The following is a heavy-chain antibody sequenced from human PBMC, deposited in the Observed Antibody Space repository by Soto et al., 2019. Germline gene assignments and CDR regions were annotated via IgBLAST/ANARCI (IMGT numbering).Heavy chain of an antibody. Sequence: SETLSLTCTVSGGSVSSSSYYWSWIRQPPGKGLEWIGYIYYSGSTNYNPSLKSRVTISVDTSKNQFSLKLSSVTAADTAVYYCARGRLAFDYWGQGTLVTVSS. J-gene: IGHJ4*02. D-gene: IGHD5-12*01. CDR1: GGSVSSSSYY. CDR2: IYYSGST. V-gene: IGHV4-61*01. CDR3: ARGRLAFDY.